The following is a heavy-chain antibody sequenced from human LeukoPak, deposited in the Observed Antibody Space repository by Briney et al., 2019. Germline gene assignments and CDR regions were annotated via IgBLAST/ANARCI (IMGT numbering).Heavy chain of an antibody. Sequence: PGGSLRLSCAASGFTFGSYSMNWVRQAPGKGLEWVSSISSSSSYIYYADSVKGRFTISRDNAKNSLYLQMNSLRAEDTAVYYCAKDAARLRYFDWLGGWFDPWGQGTLVTVSS. J-gene: IGHJ5*02. D-gene: IGHD3-9*01. V-gene: IGHV3-21*01. CDR3: AKDAARLRYFDWLGGWFDP. CDR1: GFTFGSYS. CDR2: ISSSSSYI.